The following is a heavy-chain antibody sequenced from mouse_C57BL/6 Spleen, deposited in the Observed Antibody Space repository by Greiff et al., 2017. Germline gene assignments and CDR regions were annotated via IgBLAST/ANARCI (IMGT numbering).Heavy chain of an antibody. V-gene: IGHV1-42*01. J-gene: IGHJ2*01. CDR2: INPSTGGT. CDR1: GYSFTGYY. D-gene: IGHD2-4*01. Sequence: EVKLVESGPELVKPGASVKISCKASGYSFTGYYMNWVKQSPERSLEWIGEINPSTGGTTYNQKFKAKATLTVDKSSSTAYMQLKSLTSEDSAVYYCARNDYGGGNFDYWGQGTTLTVSS. CDR3: ARNDYGGGNFDY.